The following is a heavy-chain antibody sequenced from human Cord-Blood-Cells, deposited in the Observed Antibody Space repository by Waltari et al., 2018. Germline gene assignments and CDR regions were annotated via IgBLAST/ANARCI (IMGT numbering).Heavy chain of an antibody. D-gene: IGHD7-27*01. CDR2: IYYSGST. J-gene: IGHJ3*02. CDR3: ARQVLGISGIGVAFDI. V-gene: IGHV4-39*01. CDR1: GGSISSSRYY. Sequence: QLQLQESGPGMVKPSETLSLTCTVSGGSISSSRYYWGWIHQPPGKGLEWIGSIYYSGSTYYNPSLKSRVTISVDTSKNQFSLKLSSVTAADTAVYYCARQVLGISGIGVAFDIWGQGTMVTVSS.